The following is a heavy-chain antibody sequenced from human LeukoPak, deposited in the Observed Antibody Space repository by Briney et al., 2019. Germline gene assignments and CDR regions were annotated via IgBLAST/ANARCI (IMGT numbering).Heavy chain of an antibody. J-gene: IGHJ4*02. CDR2: INWNGGST. CDR3: ASTPENYCSSTSCYGDY. CDR1: GFTFDDYG. D-gene: IGHD2-2*01. V-gene: IGHV3-20*04. Sequence: PGGSLRLSCAASGFTFDDYGMSWVRQAPGKGLEWVSGINWNGGSTVYADSVKGRFTISRDNAKNSLYLQMNSLRAEDTALYYCASTPENYCSSTSCYGDYWGQGTLVTVSS.